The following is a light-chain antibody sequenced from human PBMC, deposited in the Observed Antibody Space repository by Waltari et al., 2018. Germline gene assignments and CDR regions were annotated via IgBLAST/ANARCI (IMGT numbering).Light chain of an antibody. CDR2: DIT. J-gene: IGLJ2*01. Sequence: QSALPQPRSVSGSPGQSVTISCTGTSSNVGGYNYVSWYQQHPGKAPKLMIYDITQRPSGVPDRFSGSKSGNTASLTISGLQADDEADYYCCSYAGSFTLLFGGGTRVTVL. CDR3: CSYAGSFTLL. V-gene: IGLV2-11*01. CDR1: SSNVGGYNY.